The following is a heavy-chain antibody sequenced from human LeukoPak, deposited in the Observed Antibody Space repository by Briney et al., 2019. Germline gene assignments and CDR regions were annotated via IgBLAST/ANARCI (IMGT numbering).Heavy chain of an antibody. D-gene: IGHD3-22*01. CDR2: LSNNDNSI. CDR1: GFTLSRYE. J-gene: IGHJ4*02. Sequence: GGSLRLSCAASGFTLSRYEMIWVRQAPGKGLEWISYLSNNDNSIRYAESVKGRFAISRDNAENSLCLQMNSLRVEDTAVYFCARQNYYDSTAYYYFDSWGQGTLVAVSS. CDR3: ARQNYYDSTAYYYFDS. V-gene: IGHV3-48*03.